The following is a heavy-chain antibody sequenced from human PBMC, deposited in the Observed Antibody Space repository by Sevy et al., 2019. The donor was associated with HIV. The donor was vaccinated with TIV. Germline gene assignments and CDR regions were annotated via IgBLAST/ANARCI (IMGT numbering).Heavy chain of an antibody. V-gene: IGHV3-21*01. J-gene: IGHJ4*02. D-gene: IGHD2-15*01. CDR3: ARVGLGDCSGTDCSPNDY. Sequence: GGSLRLSCAASGFSISGYTMNWVRQAPGKGLEWVSSISSGSSFIYNADSLKGRFTISRDNARNLLYLQMNSLRVEDTAVYYCARVGLGDCSGTDCSPNDYRGQGTLVTVSS. CDR2: ISSGSSFI. CDR1: GFSISGYT.